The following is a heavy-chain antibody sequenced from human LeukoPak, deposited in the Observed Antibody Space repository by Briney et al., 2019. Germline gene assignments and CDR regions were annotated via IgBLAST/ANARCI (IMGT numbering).Heavy chain of an antibody. CDR3: ASPLRAYDSRHFDY. Sequence: GGSLRLSCAASGFTFSSYWMSWVRQAPGKGLEWVANIKQDGSEKYYVDSVKGRFTFSRDNAKNSLYLQMNSLRAEDTAVYYCASPLRAYDSRHFDYWGQGTLVTVSS. CDR2: IKQDGSEK. V-gene: IGHV3-7*03. CDR1: GFTFSSYW. J-gene: IGHJ4*02. D-gene: IGHD3-22*01.